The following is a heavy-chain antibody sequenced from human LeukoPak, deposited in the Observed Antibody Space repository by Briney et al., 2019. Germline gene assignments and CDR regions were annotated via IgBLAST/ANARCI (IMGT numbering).Heavy chain of an antibody. V-gene: IGHV3-23*01. D-gene: IGHD6-13*01. CDR3: AKDLLFGAAGTLVRDAFDI. Sequence: GGSLRLSCAASGFTFSSYAMSWVRQAPGKGLEWVSAISGSGGSTYYADSVKGRFTISRDNSKNTLYLQMNSLRAEDTAVYYCAKDLLFGAAGTLVRDAFDIWGQGTMVTVSS. CDR1: GFTFSSYA. J-gene: IGHJ3*02. CDR2: ISGSGGST.